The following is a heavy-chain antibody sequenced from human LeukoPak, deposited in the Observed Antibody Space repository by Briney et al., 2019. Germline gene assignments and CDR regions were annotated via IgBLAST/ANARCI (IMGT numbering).Heavy chain of an antibody. CDR2: ICSGGST. V-gene: IGHV3-66*01. D-gene: IGHD2-2*02. CDR1: GFTVSSNY. J-gene: IGHJ4*02. Sequence: QPGGSLRLSCAASGFTVSSNYMRWVRQAPGKGLEWVSVICSGGSTYYADSVKGRFTISRDNSKNTLYLQMNSLRAEDTAVYYCAKDPRYCSSTSCYTNYFDYWGQGTLVTVSS. CDR3: AKDPRYCSSTSCYTNYFDY.